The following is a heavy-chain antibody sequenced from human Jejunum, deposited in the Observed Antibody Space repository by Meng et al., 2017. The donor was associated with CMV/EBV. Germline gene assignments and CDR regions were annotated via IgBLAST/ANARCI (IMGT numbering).Heavy chain of an antibody. CDR2: ITGSGTST. Sequence: SLSLSCASSGFTFSSHTMSWVRQAPGKGLEWVSSITGSGTSTYYADSVKGRFTVSRDSSKHSLYLQMNSLRSEDTAVYYCAKLTDSWGQGALVTVSS. V-gene: IGHV3-23*01. CDR3: AKLTDS. J-gene: IGHJ4*02. CDR1: GFTFSSHT.